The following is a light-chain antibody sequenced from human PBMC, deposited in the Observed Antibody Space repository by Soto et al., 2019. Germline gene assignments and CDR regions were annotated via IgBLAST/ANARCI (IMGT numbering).Light chain of an antibody. V-gene: IGKV2-28*01. CDR1: QSLLYNNTYNY. CDR2: FGS. CDR3: MQALQSLT. J-gene: IGKJ5*01. Sequence: EIVITQSPLTLPFTPVDPASISCRSSQSLLYNNTYNYLDWYVQKPGQSPQLLIYFGSNRAPGVPDRFSGSGSGTDFTLKINRVEAEDVGTYYCMQALQSLTFGQGTRL.